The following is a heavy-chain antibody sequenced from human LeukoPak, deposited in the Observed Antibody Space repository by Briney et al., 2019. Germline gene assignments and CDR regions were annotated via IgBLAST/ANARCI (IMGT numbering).Heavy chain of an antibody. CDR2: ISSSSDSI. CDR1: GFTFSSYG. D-gene: IGHD5-12*01. J-gene: IGHJ4*02. V-gene: IGHV3-48*02. Sequence: GGSLRLSCAASGFTFSSYGMNWLRQAPGKRLEWVSYISSSSDSIYYADSVKGRFTISRDNAENSLYLQMNSLRDEDTAVYYCARAMRSGYDYWGQGTLVTVPP. CDR3: ARAMRSGYDY.